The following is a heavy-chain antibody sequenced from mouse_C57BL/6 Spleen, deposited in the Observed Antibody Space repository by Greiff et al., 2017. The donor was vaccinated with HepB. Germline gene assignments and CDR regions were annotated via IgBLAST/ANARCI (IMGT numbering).Heavy chain of an antibody. J-gene: IGHJ3*01. V-gene: IGHV10-3*01. Sequence: EVQLVESGGGLVQPKGSLKLSCAASGFTFNTYAMHWVRQAPGKGLEWVARIRSKSSNYATYYADSVKDRFTISRDDSQSMLYLQMNNLKTEDTAMYDCVRDHDYGNYFAWFAYWGQGTLVTVSA. CDR3: VRDHDYGNYFAWFAY. CDR2: IRSKSSNYAT. CDR1: GFTFNTYA. D-gene: IGHD2-1*01.